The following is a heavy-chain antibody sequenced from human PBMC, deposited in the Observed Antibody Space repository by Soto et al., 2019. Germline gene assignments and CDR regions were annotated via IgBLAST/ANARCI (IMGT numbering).Heavy chain of an antibody. J-gene: IGHJ4*02. D-gene: IGHD3-10*01. V-gene: IGHV3-23*01. CDR1: GFTFSSYA. Sequence: EVQLLESGGGLVQPGGSLRLSCAASGFTFSSYAMSWVRQAPGKGLEWVSAISGSGGSTYYADSVKGRFTITRDNSKNTLYLQMNSLRAEDTAVYYCAEVGGSGPVVYWGQGTLVTVSS. CDR3: AEVGGSGPVVY. CDR2: ISGSGGST.